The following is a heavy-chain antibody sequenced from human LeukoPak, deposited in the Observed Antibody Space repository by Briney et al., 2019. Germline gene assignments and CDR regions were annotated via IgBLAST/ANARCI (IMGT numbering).Heavy chain of an antibody. J-gene: IGHJ4*02. CDR2: IFDGKTT. CDR1: GESLNYYY. V-gene: IGHV4-34*12. CDR3: ASGAWATRLNS. D-gene: IGHD4-23*01. Sequence: SETLSLTCAVYGESLNYYYWSWIRQSPGKGLEWIGDIFDGKTTNYNPSLKSRVTISAATSSQQFSLNLKSVTAADTAVYFCASGAWATRLNSWAQGALVIVSS.